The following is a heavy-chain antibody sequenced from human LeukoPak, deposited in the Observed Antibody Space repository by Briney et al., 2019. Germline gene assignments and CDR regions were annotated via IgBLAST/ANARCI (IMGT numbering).Heavy chain of an antibody. CDR3: GTLGITIRDAFDI. V-gene: IGHV1-2*02. D-gene: IGHD3-3*01. CDR1: GYTFTGYY. Sequence: ASVKVSCKASGYTFTGYYMHWVRQAPGQGLEWMGWINPNSGGTNYAQKFQGRVTMTRDTSISTAYMELSRLRSDDTAVYYCGTLGITIRDAFDIWGQGTMVTVSS. CDR2: INPNSGGT. J-gene: IGHJ3*02.